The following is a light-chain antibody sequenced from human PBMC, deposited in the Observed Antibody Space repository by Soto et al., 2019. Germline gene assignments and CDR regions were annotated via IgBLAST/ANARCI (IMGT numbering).Light chain of an antibody. V-gene: IGKV3-20*01. J-gene: IGKJ3*01. Sequence: EIVLTQSPGPLSLSPGARATLSYRASQSVSSGYLGCYQQKPGQAPRLLIYGASSRATGIPDRFSGSGSGTDFTLTISRLEPEDFAVYFCQLYGSSPPGSFGPGTKGDIK. CDR2: GAS. CDR3: QLYGSSPPGS. CDR1: QSVSSGY.